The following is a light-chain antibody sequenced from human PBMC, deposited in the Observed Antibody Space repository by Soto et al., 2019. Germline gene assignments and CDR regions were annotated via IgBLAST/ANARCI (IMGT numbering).Light chain of an antibody. CDR1: QGIHTY. J-gene: IGKJ4*01. V-gene: IGKV1-9*01. CDR3: QPYNNWPLT. Sequence: IQVTQSPSSLSASVGDRVTITCRASQGIHTYVAWYQQKPGKAPKLLIYAASTLQSGVPSRFSGSGSGTDFTLTINSLQSEDFAIYYCQPYNNWPLTFGGGTKVDIK. CDR2: AAS.